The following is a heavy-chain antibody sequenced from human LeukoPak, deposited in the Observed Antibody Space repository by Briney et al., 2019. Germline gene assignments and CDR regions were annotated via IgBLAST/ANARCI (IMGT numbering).Heavy chain of an antibody. CDR3: ARDLDPELNTDRWFDP. Sequence: SETLSLTCTVSGGSISSSSYYWGWIRQPPGKGLEWIGSIYYSGSTYYNPSLKSRVTISVDTSKNQFSLKLSSVTAADTAVYYCARDLDPELNTDRWFDPWGQGTLVTVSS. V-gene: IGHV4-39*01. CDR2: IYYSGST. CDR1: GGSISSSSYY. J-gene: IGHJ5*02. D-gene: IGHD1-7*01.